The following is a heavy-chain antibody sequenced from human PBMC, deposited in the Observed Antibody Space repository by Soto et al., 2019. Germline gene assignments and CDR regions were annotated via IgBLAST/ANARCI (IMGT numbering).Heavy chain of an antibody. CDR3: ARDIVATPKEDYYYGMDV. CDR2: IYYSGST. CDR1: GGSISSGGYY. Sequence: SETLSLTCTVSGGSISSGGYYWSWIRQHPGKGLEWIGYIYYSGSTYYNPSLKSRVTISVDTSKNQFSLKLSSVTAADTAVYYCARDIVATPKEDYYYGMDVWGQGTTVTVSS. D-gene: IGHD5-12*01. V-gene: IGHV4-31*03. J-gene: IGHJ6*02.